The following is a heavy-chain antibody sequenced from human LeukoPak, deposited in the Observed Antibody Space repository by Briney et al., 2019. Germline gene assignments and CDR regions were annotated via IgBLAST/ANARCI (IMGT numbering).Heavy chain of an antibody. J-gene: IGHJ3*02. V-gene: IGHV4-4*02. CDR1: GGSISSSNW. Sequence: SETLSLTCAVSGGSISSSNWWSWVRQPPGKGLEWIGEIYHSGSTNYNPSLKSRVTISVDKSKNQFSLKLSSVTAADTAVYYCAATRPGLAVAGFQAFDIWGQGTMVTVSS. CDR2: IYHSGST. CDR3: AATRPGLAVAGFQAFDI. D-gene: IGHD6-19*01.